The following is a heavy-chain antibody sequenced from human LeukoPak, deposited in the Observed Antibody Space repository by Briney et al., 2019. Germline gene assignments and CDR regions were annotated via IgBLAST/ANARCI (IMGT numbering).Heavy chain of an antibody. Sequence: SETLSLTCTVSGGSVSTDHWNWIRQPAGKGLEWIGRIYISGSTNYNPSLKSRVTVSVDTSKNLFSLNLRSVTAADTAVYYCAREGAARPGFDYWGQGTLVTVSS. CDR2: IYISGST. V-gene: IGHV4-4*07. J-gene: IGHJ4*02. D-gene: IGHD6-6*01. CDR1: GGSVSTDH. CDR3: AREGAARPGFDY.